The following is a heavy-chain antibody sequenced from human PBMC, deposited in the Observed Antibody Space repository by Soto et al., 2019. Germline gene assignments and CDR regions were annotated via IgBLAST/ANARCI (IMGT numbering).Heavy chain of an antibody. CDR2: ISYDGSNK. Sequence: GGSLRLSCAASGFTFSSYGMHWVRQAPGKGLEWVAVISYDGSNKYYADSVKGRFTISRDNSKNTLYLQMNSLRAEDTAEYYWGKDSDGRGGTTGDGMDVWGQGTTVTVSS. J-gene: IGHJ6*02. CDR3: GKDSDGRGGTTGDGMDV. D-gene: IGHD1-1*01. V-gene: IGHV3-30*18. CDR1: GFTFSSYG.